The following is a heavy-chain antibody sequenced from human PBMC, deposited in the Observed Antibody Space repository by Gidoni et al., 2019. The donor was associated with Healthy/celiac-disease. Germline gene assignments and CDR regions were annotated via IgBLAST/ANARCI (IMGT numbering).Heavy chain of an antibody. CDR2: ISYDGSNK. D-gene: IGHD3-10*01. CDR3: ARTSSAKLWFGELLTNYFDY. J-gene: IGHJ4*02. Sequence: QVQLVESGGGVVQPGRSLRLSCAASGFTFSSYARHWVRQAPGKGLEWVAVISYDGSNKYYADSVKGRFTISRDNSKNTLYLQMNSLRAEDTAVYYCARTSSAKLWFGELLTNYFDYWGQGTLVTVSS. V-gene: IGHV3-30-3*01. CDR1: GFTFSSYA.